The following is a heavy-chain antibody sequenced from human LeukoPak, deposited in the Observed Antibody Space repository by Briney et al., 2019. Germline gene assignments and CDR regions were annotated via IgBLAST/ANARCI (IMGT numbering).Heavy chain of an antibody. CDR2: IYHSGTT. CDR3: ARQGGSNSPYYYYYMDV. V-gene: IGHV4-38-2*01. J-gene: IGHJ6*03. D-gene: IGHD6-13*01. Sequence: PSETLSLTCAVSGYSISSGYCWGWFRQPPGKGPEWIGCIYHSGTTYYNPSLKSRVTISVDTSKNQFSPMISSVTAADTAVYYCARQGGSNSPYYYYYMDVWGKGTTVTVSS. CDR1: GYSISSGYC.